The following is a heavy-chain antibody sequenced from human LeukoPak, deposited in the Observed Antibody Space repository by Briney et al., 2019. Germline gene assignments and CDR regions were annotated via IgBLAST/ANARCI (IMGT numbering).Heavy chain of an antibody. CDR3: ARGPSTSLLWFGELRNWFDP. Sequence: SETLSLTCAVSGGSISSGGYSWSWILQPPGKGLEWIGYIYHSGSTYYNPSLKSRVTISVDRSKNQFSLKLSSVTAADTAVYYCARGPSTSLLWFGELRNWFDPWGQGTLVTVSS. V-gene: IGHV4-30-2*01. D-gene: IGHD3-10*01. CDR1: GGSISSGGYS. CDR2: IYHSGST. J-gene: IGHJ5*02.